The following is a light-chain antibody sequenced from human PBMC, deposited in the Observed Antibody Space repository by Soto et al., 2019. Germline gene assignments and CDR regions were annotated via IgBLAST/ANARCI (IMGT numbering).Light chain of an antibody. CDR1: QIIYSN. CDR2: RAS. CDR3: QQYGSSSWT. J-gene: IGKJ1*01. Sequence: EIVLTQSPGTLSLSPGERATLSCRASQIIYSNVAWYQQRPGQPPRLLIYRASSRATGIPARFSGSGSGTDFTLTISRLEPEDFAVYYCQQYGSSSWTFGQGTKVDIK. V-gene: IGKV3-20*01.